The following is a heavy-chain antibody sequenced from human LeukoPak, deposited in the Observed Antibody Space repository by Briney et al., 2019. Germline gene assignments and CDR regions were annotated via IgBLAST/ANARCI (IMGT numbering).Heavy chain of an antibody. Sequence: GGSLRLSCAASGFTFSSYGMHWVREAPGKGLEWVAVISYDGSKKYYADSVKGRFTISRDNSKNTLYLQMNSLRAEDTAVYYCAKQVGATYVYWGQGTLVTVSS. CDR1: GFTFSSYG. J-gene: IGHJ4*02. D-gene: IGHD1-26*01. CDR2: ISYDGSKK. V-gene: IGHV3-33*05. CDR3: AKQVGATYVY.